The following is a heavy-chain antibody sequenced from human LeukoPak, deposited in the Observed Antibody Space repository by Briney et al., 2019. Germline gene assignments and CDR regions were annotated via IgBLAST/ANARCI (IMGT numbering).Heavy chain of an antibody. CDR2: VDPEDGET. CDR3: ATGPRADGSLDY. D-gene: IGHD1-26*01. CDR1: GYTFTDYY. J-gene: IGHJ4*02. Sequence: RASVKVSCKVSGYTFTDYYMHWVQQAPGKGLEWMGLVDPEDGETIYAKKFQGRVTITADTSTDTAYMELSSLRSEDTAVYYCATGPRADGSLDYWGQGTLVTVSS. V-gene: IGHV1-69-2*01.